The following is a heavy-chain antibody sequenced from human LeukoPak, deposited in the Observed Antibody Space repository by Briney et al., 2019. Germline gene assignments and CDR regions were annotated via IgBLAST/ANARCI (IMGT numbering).Heavy chain of an antibody. Sequence: SETLSLTCTVSGAFMSSYYWSWIRQPPGKGLEWIGYMYYSGSPNYNPSLKSRVTISFDTSKNQLSLKLSSVTAADTAVYFCARERSYFPYWGRGALDTVSS. CDR3: ARERSYFPY. D-gene: IGHD1-26*01. CDR2: MYYSGSP. J-gene: IGHJ4*02. V-gene: IGHV4-59*01. CDR1: GAFMSSYY.